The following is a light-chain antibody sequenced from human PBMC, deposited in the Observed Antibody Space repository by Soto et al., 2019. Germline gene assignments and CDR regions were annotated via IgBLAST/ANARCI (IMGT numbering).Light chain of an antibody. V-gene: IGKV3-11*01. CDR2: DAS. Sequence: EIVLTQSPATLSLSPGERATLSCRASQSVSSYFAWYQQKPGQAPRLLIYDASSRATGIPARFSGSGSGTDFTLTISSLEPEDFAVYYCQQRSDWPLTFGQGPKVEIK. J-gene: IGKJ1*01. CDR3: QQRSDWPLT. CDR1: QSVSSY.